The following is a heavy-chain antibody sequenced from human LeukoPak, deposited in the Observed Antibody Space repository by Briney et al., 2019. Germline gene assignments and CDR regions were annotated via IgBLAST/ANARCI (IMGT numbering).Heavy chain of an antibody. V-gene: IGHV3-9*01. CDR2: ISWNSGSI. CDR3: AKDMPYYYGMDV. J-gene: IGHJ6*02. Sequence: GRSLRLSCAASGFTFDDYAMHWVRQAPGKGLEWVSGISWNSGSIGYADSVKGRFTISRDNAKNSLYLQMNSLRAEDTTLYYCAKDMPYYYGMDVWGQGTTVTVSS. CDR1: GFTFDDYA.